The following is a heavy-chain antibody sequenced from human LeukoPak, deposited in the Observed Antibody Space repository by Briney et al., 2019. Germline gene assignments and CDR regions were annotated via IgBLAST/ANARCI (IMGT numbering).Heavy chain of an antibody. V-gene: IGHV3-21*01. CDR1: GLTFSSYS. CDR2: ISSSSSYI. J-gene: IGHJ4*02. D-gene: IGHD3-10*01. Sequence: PGGSLRLSCAASGLTFSSYSMNWVRQAPGKGLEWVSPISSSSSYIYYADSVKGRFTISRDNAKNSLYLQMNSLRAEDTAVYYCARAYYGSGSYYFDYWGQGTLVTVSS. CDR3: ARAYYGSGSYYFDY.